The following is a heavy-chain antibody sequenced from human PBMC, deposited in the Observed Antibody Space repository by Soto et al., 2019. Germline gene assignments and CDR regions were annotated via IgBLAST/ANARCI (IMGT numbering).Heavy chain of an antibody. CDR2: INHSGRV. J-gene: IGHJ5*01. V-gene: IGHV4-34*01. D-gene: IGHD3-22*01. Sequence: PSETLSLTCAVYGGSFSGDSWTWIRQSPGKGREWFGDINHSGRVNYSPSLKSRVTISLDTSKNQFSLTLSAVTAADTAMYYCSTRAYDTNGYYRFDPWGQGTLVT. CDR3: STRAYDTNGYYRFDP. CDR1: GGSFSGDS.